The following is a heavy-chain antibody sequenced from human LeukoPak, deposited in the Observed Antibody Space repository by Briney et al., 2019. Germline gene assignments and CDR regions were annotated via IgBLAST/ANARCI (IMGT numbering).Heavy chain of an antibody. CDR3: AREGHIAAAGTFDY. V-gene: IGHV4-4*07. CDR1: GGSISSYY. J-gene: IGHJ4*02. CDR2: IYTSGST. Sequence: SETLSLTCTVSGGSISSYYWSWIRQPAGKGLEWIGRIYTSGSTNYNPSLKSRVTMSVDTSKNQFSPKLSSVTAADTAVYYCAREGHIAAAGTFDYWGQGTLVTVSS. D-gene: IGHD6-13*01.